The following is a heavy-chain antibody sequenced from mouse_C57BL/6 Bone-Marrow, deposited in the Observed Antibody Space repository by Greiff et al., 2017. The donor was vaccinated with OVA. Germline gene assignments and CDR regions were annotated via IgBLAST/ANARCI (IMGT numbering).Heavy chain of an antibody. Sequence: QVQLKESGPELVKPGASVKISCKASGYAFSSSWMNWVKQRPGKGLEWIGRIYPGDGDTNYNGKFKGKATLTADKSSSTAYMQLSSLTSEDSAVYFCARHSKGDAMDYWGQGTSVTVSS. CDR2: IYPGDGDT. CDR1: GYAFSSSW. V-gene: IGHV1-82*01. CDR3: ARHSKGDAMDY. J-gene: IGHJ4*01.